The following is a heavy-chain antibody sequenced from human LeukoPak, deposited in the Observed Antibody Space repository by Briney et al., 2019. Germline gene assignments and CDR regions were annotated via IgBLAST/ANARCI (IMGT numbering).Heavy chain of an antibody. J-gene: IGHJ4*02. CDR1: GFTVSSNY. D-gene: IGHD3-10*01. Sequence: GGSLRLSCAASGFTVSSNYMSWARQAPGRGLEWVSVIYSRGSTYYADSVKGRFTISRDNSKNTLYLQMNSLRAEDTAVYYCARSIGYGSGVPSGYFDYWGQGTLVTVSS. CDR2: IYSRGST. CDR3: ARSIGYGSGVPSGYFDY. V-gene: IGHV3-66*01.